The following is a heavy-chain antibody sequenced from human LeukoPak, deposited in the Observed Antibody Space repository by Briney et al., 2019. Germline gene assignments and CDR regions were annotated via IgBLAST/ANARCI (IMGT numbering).Heavy chain of an antibody. CDR3: ARVAHDHVDSRPDY. V-gene: IGHV3-74*01. J-gene: IGHJ4*02. D-gene: IGHD4-17*01. CDR1: GCIFGRYW. CDR2: VNSDGSHT. Sequence: SGGSLRLSCVASGCIFGRYWMDWVRQAPGKGLVWVSRVNSDGSHTTYADSVKGRFTISRDNVKNTVYLKINRLRAEHTPVYYCARVAHDHVDSRPDYWGQGTPVPVSS.